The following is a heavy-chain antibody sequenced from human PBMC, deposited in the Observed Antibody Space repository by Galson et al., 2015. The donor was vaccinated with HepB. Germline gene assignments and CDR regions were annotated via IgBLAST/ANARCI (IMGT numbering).Heavy chain of an antibody. Sequence: QSGAEVKKPGESLRISCKGSGYSFTKYWISWVRQKPGKGLEWMGRIDPSDSYTKYSPPVQGHVTISCGKSISTAYLQWNSLEVSDSAMFFCATHPGPSCLGEGCYPPFWGQGTKVTVSS. CDR1: GYSFTKYW. D-gene: IGHD2-21*01. J-gene: IGHJ3*01. V-gene: IGHV5-10-1*01. CDR3: ATHPGPSCLGEGCYPPF. CDR2: IDPSDSYT.